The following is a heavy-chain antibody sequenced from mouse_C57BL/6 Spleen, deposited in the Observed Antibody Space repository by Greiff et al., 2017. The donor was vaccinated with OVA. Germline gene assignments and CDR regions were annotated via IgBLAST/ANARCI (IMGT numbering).Heavy chain of an antibody. Sequence: QVQLQQSGAELAKPGASVKLSCKASGYTFTSYWMHWVKQRPGPGLEWIGYINPSSGYTKSNQKFKDKATLTAAKSSSTAYMQLSSLTYEDSAVYYCARDFDYGSSEDFDYWGQGTTLTVSS. CDR1: GYTFTSYW. D-gene: IGHD1-1*01. J-gene: IGHJ2*01. V-gene: IGHV1-7*01. CDR3: ARDFDYGSSEDFDY. CDR2: INPSSGYT.